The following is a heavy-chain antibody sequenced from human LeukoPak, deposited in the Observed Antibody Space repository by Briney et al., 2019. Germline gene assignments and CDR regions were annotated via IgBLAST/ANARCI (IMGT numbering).Heavy chain of an antibody. CDR1: GGSFSGYY. Sequence: PSETLSLTCAVYGGSFSGYYWSWIRQPPGKGLEWIGEINHSGSTNYNPSLKSRVTISVDTSKNQFSLKLSSVTAADTAAYYCARDIMVRGVIKRSGMDVWGKGTTVTVSS. CDR2: INHSGST. CDR3: ARDIMVRGVIKRSGMDV. J-gene: IGHJ6*04. V-gene: IGHV4-34*01. D-gene: IGHD3-10*01.